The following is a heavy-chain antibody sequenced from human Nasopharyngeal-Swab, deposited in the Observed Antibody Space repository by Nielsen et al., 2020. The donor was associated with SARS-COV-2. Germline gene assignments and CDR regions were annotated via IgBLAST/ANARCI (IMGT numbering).Heavy chain of an antibody. CDR2: IKQGGSAQ. V-gene: IGHV3-7*01. D-gene: IGHD3-3*01. CDR1: GSPSRNYY. J-gene: IGHJ3*02. CDR3: ARDNFWAFDI. Sequence: GESLNISCAASGSPSRNYYMTWVRQPPGKGLEWVANIKQGGSAQFYVDSVKGRFTISRDDAKNSVYLQMNSLRAEDTAVYYCARDNFWAFDIWGQGTMVTVSS.